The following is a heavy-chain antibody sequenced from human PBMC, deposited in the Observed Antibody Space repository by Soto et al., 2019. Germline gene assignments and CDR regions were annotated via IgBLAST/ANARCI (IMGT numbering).Heavy chain of an antibody. Sequence: PGGSLRLSCVASGFTFSDYYMTWIRQAPGKGLEWVSHISGRGTTIHYADSVKGRFSISRDNAKDLVYLQMSSLRADDTAMYYCARDSAGDYWGQGTLVTVSS. CDR3: ARDSAGDY. CDR1: GFTFSDYY. V-gene: IGHV3-11*01. D-gene: IGHD6-13*01. CDR2: ISGRGTTI. J-gene: IGHJ4*02.